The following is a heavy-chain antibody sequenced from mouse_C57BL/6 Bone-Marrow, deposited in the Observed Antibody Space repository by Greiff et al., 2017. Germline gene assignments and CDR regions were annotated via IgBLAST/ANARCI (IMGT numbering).Heavy chain of an antibody. CDR2: IDPSDSYT. CDR1: GYTFTSYW. CDR3: ASKVRYFDV. Sequence: VQLQQPGAELVMPGASVKLSCKASGYTFTSYWMHWVKQRPGQGLEWIGEIDPSDSYTNYNQKFKGKSTLTVDNSSSTAYMQLSSLTSEDSAVYYCASKVRYFDVWGTGTTVTVSS. J-gene: IGHJ1*03. D-gene: IGHD1-3*01. V-gene: IGHV1-69*01.